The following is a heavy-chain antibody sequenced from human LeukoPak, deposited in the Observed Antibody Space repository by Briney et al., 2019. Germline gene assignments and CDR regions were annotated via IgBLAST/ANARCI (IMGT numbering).Heavy chain of an antibody. CDR2: INSDGSST. D-gene: IGHD2-8*01. Sequence: GGSLRLSCAASGFILSSYWMHWVRQAPGKGLVWVSRINSDGSSTSYADSVKGRFTISRDNAKNTLYLQMNSLRAEDTAVYYCARGHQVYCTNGVCYSGLFYNWGQGTLVTVSS. CDR3: ARGHQVYCTNGVCYSGLFYN. V-gene: IGHV3-74*01. J-gene: IGHJ4*02. CDR1: GFILSSYW.